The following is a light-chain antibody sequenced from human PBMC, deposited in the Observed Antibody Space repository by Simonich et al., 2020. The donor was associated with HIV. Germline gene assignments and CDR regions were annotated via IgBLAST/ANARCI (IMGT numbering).Light chain of an antibody. V-gene: IGKV3D-15*01. J-gene: IGKJ2*01. CDR2: GVS. CDR3: QQYHSTPNT. CDR1: QSVSSM. Sequence: DIVMTQSPATLSVSPGERATLSCRASQSVSSMLAWFQQHPGQAPRLLIYGVSTRATGIPARFSGSGSGTDFTLTISSLQSEDFAVYYCQQYHSTPNTFGQGTKLELK.